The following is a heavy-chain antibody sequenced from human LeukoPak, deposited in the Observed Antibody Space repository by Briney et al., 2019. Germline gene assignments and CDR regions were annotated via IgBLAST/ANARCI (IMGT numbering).Heavy chain of an antibody. J-gene: IGHJ5*02. CDR2: ISAYNGNT. CDR1: GYTFSSYG. Sequence: GASVKVSCKASGYTFSSYGISWVRQAPGQGLEWMGWISAYNGNTNYAQKFQGRVTMTTDTSTSTTYMEVRSLRSDDTAVYYCARHGHDFWSGQNWFDPWGQGTLDTVSS. V-gene: IGHV1-18*01. CDR3: ARHGHDFWSGQNWFDP. D-gene: IGHD3-3*01.